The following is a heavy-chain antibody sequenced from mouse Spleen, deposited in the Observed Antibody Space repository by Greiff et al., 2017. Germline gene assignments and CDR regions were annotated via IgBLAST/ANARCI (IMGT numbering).Heavy chain of an antibody. V-gene: IGHV2-2*01. CDR1: GFSLTSYG. CDR2: IWSGGST. J-gene: IGHJ4*01. Sequence: QVQLQQSGPGLVQPSQSLSITCTVSGFSLTSYGVHWVRQSPGKGLEWLGVIWSGGSTDYNAAFISRLSISKDNSKSQVFFKMNSLQADDTAIYYCARNWDSSGYPYYAMDYWGQGTSVTVSS. D-gene: IGHD3-2*01. CDR3: ARNWDSSGYPYYAMDY.